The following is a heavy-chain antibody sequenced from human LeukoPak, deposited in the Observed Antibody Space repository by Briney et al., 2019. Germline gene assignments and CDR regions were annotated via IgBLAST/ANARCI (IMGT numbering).Heavy chain of an antibody. CDR3: AKDLLSGSLLYYGMDV. CDR2: ISGSGGST. V-gene: IGHV3-23*01. J-gene: IGHJ6*02. Sequence: GGSLRLSCAASGFTFSSYAMSWVRQAPGKGLEWVSAISGSGGSTYYADSVKGRFTISRDNSKNTLYLQMNSLRAEDTAVYYCAKDLLSGSLLYYGMDVWGQGTTVTVSS. D-gene: IGHD3-3*01. CDR1: GFTFSSYA.